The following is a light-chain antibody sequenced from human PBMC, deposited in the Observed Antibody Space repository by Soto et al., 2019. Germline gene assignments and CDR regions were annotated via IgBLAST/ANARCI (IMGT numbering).Light chain of an antibody. CDR2: GVS. Sequence: EIELTQSPGTLSLSPGERATLSCRASQSVSSSYLAWYQQRPGQAPRLLIYGVSSRATGIPDRFSGSGSGTDFTLTISRLEPEDFAVYYCQQYGSSRAFGQGTKVDIK. CDR3: QQYGSSRA. V-gene: IGKV3-20*01. CDR1: QSVSSSY. J-gene: IGKJ1*01.